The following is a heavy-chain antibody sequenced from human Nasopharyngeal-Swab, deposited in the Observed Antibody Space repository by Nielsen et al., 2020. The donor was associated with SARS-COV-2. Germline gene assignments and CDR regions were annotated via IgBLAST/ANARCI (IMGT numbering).Heavy chain of an antibody. D-gene: IGHD6-13*01. CDR2: ISGSGGST. V-gene: IGHV3-23*01. J-gene: IGHJ6*02. Sequence: GGSLRLSCSASGFTFSSYAMSWVRQAPGKGLEWFSAISGSGGSTYYADSVKGRFTISRDNSKNTLYLQMNSLRAEDTAIYYCAKHRKGIAAAGGMDVWGQGTTVTVSS. CDR3: AKHRKGIAAAGGMDV. CDR1: GFTFSSYA.